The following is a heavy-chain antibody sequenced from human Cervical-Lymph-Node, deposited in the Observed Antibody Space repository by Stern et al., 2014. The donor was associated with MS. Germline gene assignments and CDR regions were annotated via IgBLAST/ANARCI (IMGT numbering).Heavy chain of an antibody. Sequence: EVQLVESGGGLVKPGGSLRLSCAASGFTFSSYSMNWVRQAPGKGLEWVSAISSTSSYIYYADSVKGRFTISRDNAKNSLYLQRNSLRAEDTAVYYCARDAKTYYYGSGSHNDYWGQGTLVTVSS. V-gene: IGHV3-21*01. D-gene: IGHD3-10*01. J-gene: IGHJ4*02. CDR2: ISSTSSYI. CDR3: ARDAKTYYYGSGSHNDY. CDR1: GFTFSSYS.